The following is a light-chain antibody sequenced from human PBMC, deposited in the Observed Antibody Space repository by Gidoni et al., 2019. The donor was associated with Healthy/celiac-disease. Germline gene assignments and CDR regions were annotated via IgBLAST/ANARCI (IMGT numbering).Light chain of an antibody. CDR2: DAS. CDR3: QKYNSYSQT. Sequence: DIQMTQSPSTLSASVGDRVTITCRASQSISSWLAWYHQKPGKAPKLLIYDASSLESGVPSRFSGSGSGTEFTLTISSLQPDDFATYYCQKYNSYSQTFGQXTKVEIK. V-gene: IGKV1-5*01. CDR1: QSISSW. J-gene: IGKJ1*01.